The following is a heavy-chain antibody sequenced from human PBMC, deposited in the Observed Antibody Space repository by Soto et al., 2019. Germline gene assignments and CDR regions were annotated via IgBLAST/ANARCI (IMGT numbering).Heavy chain of an antibody. CDR3: ARGWSSSWPY. Sequence: SETLSLTCTVSSGSISSYFWSWIRQDPGKGLEWIAFKYGTGSTNYNPSLKGRVSISVDASKNQISLTVNSVTAADTAVYYCARGWSSSWPYWGQGILVTVYS. CDR2: KYGTGST. V-gene: IGHV4-59*01. CDR1: SGSISSYF. J-gene: IGHJ4*02. D-gene: IGHD6-13*01.